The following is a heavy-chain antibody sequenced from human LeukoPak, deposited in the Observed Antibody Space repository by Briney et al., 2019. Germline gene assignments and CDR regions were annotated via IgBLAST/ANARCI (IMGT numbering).Heavy chain of an antibody. CDR3: ARSGYYYDSSGYYLDY. Sequence: GGSLRLSCAASGFTFSDYYMSWIRQAPGKGLEWVSYISSSGSTIYYADSAKGRFTISRDNAKNSLYLQMNSLRAEDTAVYYCARSGYYYDSSGYYLDYWGQGALVTVSS. D-gene: IGHD3-22*01. CDR1: GFTFSDYY. V-gene: IGHV3-11*04. CDR2: ISSSGSTI. J-gene: IGHJ4*02.